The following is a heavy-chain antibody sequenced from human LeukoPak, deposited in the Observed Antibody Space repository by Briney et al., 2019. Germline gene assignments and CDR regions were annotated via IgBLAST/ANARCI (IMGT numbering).Heavy chain of an antibody. V-gene: IGHV3-43*02. CDR3: AKDIFGFWSGYYTLEVVLAY. Sequence: GGSLRLSCAASGFTFDDYAMHWVRQAPGKGLEWVSVISGDGGSTYYADSVKGRFTISRDNSKKSLYLQMNSLRTEDTALYYCAKDIFGFWSGYYTLEVVLAYWGQGTLVTVSS. CDR1: GFTFDDYA. D-gene: IGHD3-3*01. CDR2: ISGDGGST. J-gene: IGHJ4*02.